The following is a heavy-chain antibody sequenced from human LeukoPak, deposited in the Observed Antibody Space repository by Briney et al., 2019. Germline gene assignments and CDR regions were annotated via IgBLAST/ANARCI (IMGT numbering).Heavy chain of an antibody. V-gene: IGHV3-23*01. CDR2: ISGSGGST. CDR1: GFTFSSYG. J-gene: IGHJ4*02. Sequence: GGTLRLSCAASGFTFSSYGMSWVRQAPGKGLEWVSAISGSGGSTYYADSVKGRFTISRDNSKNTLYLQMNSLRAEDTAVYYCARDLYRIVVVPHYFDYWGQGTMVTVSS. CDR3: ARDLYRIVVVPHYFDY. D-gene: IGHD3-22*01.